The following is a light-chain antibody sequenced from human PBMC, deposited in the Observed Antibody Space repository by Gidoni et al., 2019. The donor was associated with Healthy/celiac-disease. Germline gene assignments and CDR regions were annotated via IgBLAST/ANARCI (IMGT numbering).Light chain of an antibody. CDR1: QSVSSSY. Sequence: EIVLTQSPGTLPLSPGERATLSCRASQSVSSSYLAWYQQKPGQSPRLLIYGASSRATGLPDRFSGSGSGTDFTLTISRLEPEDFAVYYCQQYGSSLITFGQGTRLEIK. J-gene: IGKJ5*01. CDR2: GAS. CDR3: QQYGSSLIT. V-gene: IGKV3-20*01.